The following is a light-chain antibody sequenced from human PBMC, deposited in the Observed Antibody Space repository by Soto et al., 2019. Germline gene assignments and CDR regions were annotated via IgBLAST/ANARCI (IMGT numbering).Light chain of an antibody. Sequence: SYELTQPPSVSVAPGQTARITWEGHNIGSKSVHWYQLRPGQAPVVVVYDDTDRPSGIPERFSGSNSGNTATLTITRVEAGDGAGYYCQVRDSSNDYLVFGGGTKVTLL. CDR1: NIGSKS. J-gene: IGLJ3*02. V-gene: IGLV3-21*02. CDR2: DDT. CDR3: QVRDSSNDYLV.